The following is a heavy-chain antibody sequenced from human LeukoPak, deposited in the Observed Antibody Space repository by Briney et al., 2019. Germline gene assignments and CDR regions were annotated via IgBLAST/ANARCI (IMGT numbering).Heavy chain of an antibody. Sequence: PGRSLRLSCAASGFTFDDYAMHWVRQAPGKGLEWVSGISWNSGSIGYADSVKGRFTISRDNAKNSLYLQMNSLRAEDTALYYCAKDRDYYDSSGLLDYWGQGTLVTVSS. CDR1: GFTFDDYA. J-gene: IGHJ4*02. V-gene: IGHV3-9*01. CDR2: ISWNSGSI. D-gene: IGHD3-22*01. CDR3: AKDRDYYDSSGLLDY.